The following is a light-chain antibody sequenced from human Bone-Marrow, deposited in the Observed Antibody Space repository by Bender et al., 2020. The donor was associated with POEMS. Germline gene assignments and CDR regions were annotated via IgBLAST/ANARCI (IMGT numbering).Light chain of an antibody. CDR3: QSHDGYTSV. CDR1: SGNIASYY. J-gene: IGLJ3*02. V-gene: IGLV6-57*01. Sequence: NFTLTQPHSVSESPGKTVTISCPRSSGNIASYYVQWYQQRPGSSPTTVIYEDNQRPSGVPDRFSGSIDSSANSASLTVSGLMTEDEADYYCQSHDGYTSVFGGGTKLTVL. CDR2: EDN.